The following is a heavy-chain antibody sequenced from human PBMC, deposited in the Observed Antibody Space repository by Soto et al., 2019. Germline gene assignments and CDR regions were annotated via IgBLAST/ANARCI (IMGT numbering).Heavy chain of an antibody. CDR2: IYYSGTT. Sequence: QVQLQESGPGLVKPSQTLSLTCTVSGDSIISGGYYWSWIRQHPGKGLEWIGYIYYSGTTYYNPSLKSRVTISVATSKNQFSLELRSVTAADTALYYCAKSVGGYYFDYWVQGTLVTVS. V-gene: IGHV4-31*03. D-gene: IGHD2-15*01. CDR1: GDSIISGGYY. J-gene: IGHJ4*02. CDR3: AKSVGGYYFDY.